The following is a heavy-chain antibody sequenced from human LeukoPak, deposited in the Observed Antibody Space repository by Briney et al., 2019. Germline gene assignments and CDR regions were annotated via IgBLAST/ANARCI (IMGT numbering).Heavy chain of an antibody. D-gene: IGHD7-27*01. CDR2: INQDGSKI. V-gene: IGHV3-7*01. CDR3: ATGNSLDY. J-gene: IGHJ4*02. Sequence: GGSLRLSCAASGFTFSINWMYWVRQASGKWLEWVANINQDGSKIYYVDSVKGRFTISRDNAKTSLYLQMNSLRAEDTAVYFCATGNSLDYWGQGTLVTVSS. CDR1: GFTFSINW.